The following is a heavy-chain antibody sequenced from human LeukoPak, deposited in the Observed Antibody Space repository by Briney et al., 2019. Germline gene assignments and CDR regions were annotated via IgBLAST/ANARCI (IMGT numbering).Heavy chain of an antibody. D-gene: IGHD1-26*01. CDR3: ARGVIREILNWFDP. Sequence: PSETLSLTCTVSGGSISSYYWSWIRQPTGKGLEWIGYIYYSGSTNYNPSLKGRVTISVDTSKNQFSLKLSSVTAADTAVYYCARGVIREILNWFDPWGQGTLITVSS. V-gene: IGHV4-59*01. CDR2: IYYSGST. J-gene: IGHJ5*02. CDR1: GGSISSYY.